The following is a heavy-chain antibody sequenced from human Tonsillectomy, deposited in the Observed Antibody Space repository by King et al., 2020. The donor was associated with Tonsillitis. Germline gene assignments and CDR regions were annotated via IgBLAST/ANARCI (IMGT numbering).Heavy chain of an antibody. Sequence: QLVQSGGGLVKPGGSLRLSCAASGFTFSSYSMNWVRQAPGKGLEWVSSISSSSSYIYYADSVKGRLTISRDNAKNSLYLQMNSLRADDTAVYYCASHLSHDAFDIWGQGTMVTVSS. J-gene: IGHJ3*02. CDR3: ASHLSHDAFDI. CDR1: GFTFSSYS. V-gene: IGHV3-21*01. CDR2: ISSSSSYI.